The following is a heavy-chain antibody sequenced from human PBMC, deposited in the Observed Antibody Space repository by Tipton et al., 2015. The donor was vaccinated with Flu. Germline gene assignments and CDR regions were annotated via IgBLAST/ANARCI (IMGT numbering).Heavy chain of an antibody. V-gene: IGHV4-59*01. CDR1: GGSINSSY. CDR2: IQYSGHT. CDR3: ARHVDRSWMLEF. J-gene: IGHJ4*02. D-gene: IGHD3-10*01. Sequence: TLSLTCSVSGGSINSSYWSWIRQSPGKGLEWIGNIQYSGHTNYNPSLKSRVTIAVYTSKNQFSLQLSSVAAADTVVYYCARHVDRSWMLEFWGQGTLVTVSS.